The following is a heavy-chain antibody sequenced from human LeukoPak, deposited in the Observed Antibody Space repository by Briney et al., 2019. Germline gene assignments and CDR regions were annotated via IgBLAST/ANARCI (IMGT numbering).Heavy chain of an antibody. CDR3: AREEITRLTGYYYYYMDF. CDR1: GFTFSSNW. Sequence: GGSLRLLCAASGFTFSSNWMSWVRQAPAKGLEWVANIKQDGSEKYYVDSVKGRFTISRDNAKNSLYLQMNSLRAEDTAVDYCAREEITRLTGYYYYYMDFWGKGTTVTVSS. D-gene: IGHD1-20*01. CDR2: IKQDGSEK. V-gene: IGHV3-7*01. J-gene: IGHJ6*03.